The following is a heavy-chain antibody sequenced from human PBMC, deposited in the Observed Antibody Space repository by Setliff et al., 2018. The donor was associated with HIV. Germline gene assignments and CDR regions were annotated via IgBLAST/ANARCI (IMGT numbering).Heavy chain of an antibody. J-gene: IGHJ4*02. CDR3: AREGEAAAGTDY. Sequence: ASVKVSCKASGGTFSSYAISWVRQAPGQGLEWMGGIIPILGIANYAQKFQGRVTITADKSTCTAYMELSSLRSEDTAVCYCAREGEAAAGTDYWGQGTLVTVSS. V-gene: IGHV1-69*10. CDR1: GGTFSSYA. D-gene: IGHD6-13*01. CDR2: IIPILGIA.